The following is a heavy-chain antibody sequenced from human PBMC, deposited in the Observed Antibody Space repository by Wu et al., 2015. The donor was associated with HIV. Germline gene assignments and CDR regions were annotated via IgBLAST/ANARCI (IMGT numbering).Heavy chain of an antibody. Sequence: QVQLVQSGSEVKKPGASVKVSCKVSGYIFTNNYIHWVRQAPGQGLEWMGWINPNNGGTNYAQKFQGRVTMTRDTSISTAYMELSRLRSDDTAVYYCASYYGPESSFDYWGQGTLVTVSS. CDR1: GYIFTNNY. V-gene: IGHV1-2*02. CDR3: ASYYGPESSFDY. CDR2: INPNNGGT. J-gene: IGHJ4*02. D-gene: IGHD3-10*01.